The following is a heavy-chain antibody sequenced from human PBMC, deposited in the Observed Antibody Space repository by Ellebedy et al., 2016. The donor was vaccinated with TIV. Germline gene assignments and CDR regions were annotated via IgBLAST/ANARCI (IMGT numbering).Heavy chain of an antibody. CDR3: ATDMRPYYYDMDCDS. CDR1: GFTFDDYA. Sequence: SLKISXAASGFTFDDYAMHWVRQAPGKGLEWVSAISWSSGTIDYADSVKGRFTISRDNARNSLYLQMNSLRTEDTAFYYCATDMRPYYYDMDCDSWGQGTLVTVSS. J-gene: IGHJ4*02. D-gene: IGHD3-22*01. V-gene: IGHV3-9*01. CDR2: ISWSSGTI.